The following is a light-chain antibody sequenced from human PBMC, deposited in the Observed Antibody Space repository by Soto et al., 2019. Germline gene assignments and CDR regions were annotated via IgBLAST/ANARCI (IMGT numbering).Light chain of an antibody. CDR3: QQYSVYPLT. CDR2: AAS. J-gene: IGKJ4*01. V-gene: IGKV1D-16*01. CDR1: QDINSW. Sequence: DVQMTQSPSSLSAYVGDRVTITCRASQDINSWLAWYQQKPGQAPKSLIYAASSLQTGVPSRFSGSESGTDSTLAFSSLQPEDSATYYSQQYSVYPLTFGGGTKVEIK.